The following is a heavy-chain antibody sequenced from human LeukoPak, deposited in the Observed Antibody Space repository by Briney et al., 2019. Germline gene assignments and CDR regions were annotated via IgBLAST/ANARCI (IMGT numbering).Heavy chain of an antibody. J-gene: IGHJ4*02. Sequence: PGGSLRLSCAASGFTFSSYAMSWVRQAPGKGVEWVSAISGSGGSTYYADSVKGRFTISRDNSKNTLYLQMNSLRAEDTAVYYCARGSFLITFGGFIGWGQGTLVTVSS. D-gene: IGHD3-16*02. CDR2: ISGSGGST. CDR3: ARGSFLITFGGFIG. CDR1: GFTFSSYA. V-gene: IGHV3-23*01.